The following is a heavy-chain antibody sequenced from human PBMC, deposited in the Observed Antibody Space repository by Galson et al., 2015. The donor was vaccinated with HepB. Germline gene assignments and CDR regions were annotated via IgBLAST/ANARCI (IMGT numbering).Heavy chain of an antibody. Sequence: ASGYTFTTYGINWVRQAPGQGLDWMGWISANNGNTNYAQKFQGRVTMTTDISTSTAFLELRSLRSDDTAIYYCARERGIIMVRGIIKQNWFDPWGQGSLVTVSS. CDR2: ISANNGNT. V-gene: IGHV1-18*01. CDR3: ARERGIIMVRGIIKQNWFDP. D-gene: IGHD3-10*01. J-gene: IGHJ5*02. CDR1: GYTFTTYG.